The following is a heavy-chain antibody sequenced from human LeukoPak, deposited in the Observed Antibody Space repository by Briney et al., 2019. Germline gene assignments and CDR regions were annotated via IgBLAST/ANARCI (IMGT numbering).Heavy chain of an antibody. J-gene: IGHJ1*01. Sequence: GGSLRLSCAASGFTFSSYSMNWVRQAPGKGLEWVSSIDYSSKYIYTADSVKGRFTTSRDNAKNSLDLQMNSLKAEDTAVYYCATPAAGPGAEYSQYWGQGTLATVSS. CDR2: IDYSSKYI. V-gene: IGHV3-21*01. D-gene: IGHD6-13*01. CDR3: ATPAAGPGAEYSQY. CDR1: GFTFSSYS.